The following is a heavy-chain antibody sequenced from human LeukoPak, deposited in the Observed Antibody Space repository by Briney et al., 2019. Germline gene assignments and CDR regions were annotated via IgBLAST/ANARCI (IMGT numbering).Heavy chain of an antibody. Sequence: GGPLRLSCAPSGFTYDDFGMQWVRQPTGKGVEWVALIRWDGDTTYYADSVKGRFTISRDNSKNYMYLEMKSLKNEDTALYYCAKDVHTVVVPAGTQFDFWGRGTLVTVSS. CDR2: IRWDGDTT. D-gene: IGHD2-2*01. CDR1: GFTYDDFG. CDR3: AKDVHTVVVPAGTQFDF. V-gene: IGHV3-43*01. J-gene: IGHJ4*02.